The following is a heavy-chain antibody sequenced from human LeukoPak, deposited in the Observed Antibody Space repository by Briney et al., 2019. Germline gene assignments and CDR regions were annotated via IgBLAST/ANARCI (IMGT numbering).Heavy chain of an antibody. V-gene: IGHV3-48*01. J-gene: IGHJ4*02. Sequence: GGALRLSCAASGFTFSSYSMNWVRQAPGKGLEWVSYISSSSRCIYYADSVSGGSTISIHNAMNSLYLQMNRLRAKHPAVYYCASTYVWGSYRSASDYWGQGTLVTVSS. CDR2: ISSSSRCI. CDR1: GFTFSSYS. D-gene: IGHD3-16*02. CDR3: ASTYVWGSYRSASDY.